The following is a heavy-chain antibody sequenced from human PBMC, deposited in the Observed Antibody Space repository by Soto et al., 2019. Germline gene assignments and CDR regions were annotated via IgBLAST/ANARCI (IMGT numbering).Heavy chain of an antibody. J-gene: IGHJ5*02. V-gene: IGHV4-30-4*01. Sequence: SETLSLTCTVSGGSISSGDYYWSWIRQPPGKGLEWIGYIYYTGSTYYNPSLKSRVTISVDTSKNQFSLRLSSVTAADTAVYYCARDLFLDYGGPTGWFDPWGQGTLVTVS. CDR3: ARDLFLDYGGPTGWFDP. CDR2: IYYTGST. CDR1: GGSISSGDYY. D-gene: IGHD4-17*01.